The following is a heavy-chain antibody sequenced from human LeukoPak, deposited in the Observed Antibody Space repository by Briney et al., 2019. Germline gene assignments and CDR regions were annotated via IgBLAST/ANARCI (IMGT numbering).Heavy chain of an antibody. CDR3: ARSSDIVLMVYSPHHWFDP. CDR2: INPNSGGT. Sequence: ASVKVSCKASGYTFTSYDINWVRQAPGQGLEWMGWINPNSGGTNYAQKFQGRVTMTRDTSISTAYMELSRLRSDDTAVYYCARSSDIVLMVYSPHHWFDPWGQGTLVTVSS. J-gene: IGHJ5*02. V-gene: IGHV1-2*02. CDR1: GYTFTSYD. D-gene: IGHD2-8*01.